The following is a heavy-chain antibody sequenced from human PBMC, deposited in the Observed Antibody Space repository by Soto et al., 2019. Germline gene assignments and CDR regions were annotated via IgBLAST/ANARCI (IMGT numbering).Heavy chain of an antibody. CDR3: ARVGKGEMATIAIDY. D-gene: IGHD5-12*01. CDR1: GFTFSDYY. CDR2: ISSSSSYT. V-gene: IGHV3-11*06. Sequence: GGSLRLSCAASGFTFSDYYMSWIRQAPGKGLEWVSYISSSSSYTNYADSVKGRFTISRDNAKNSLYLQMNSLRAEDTAVYYCARVGKGEMATIAIDYWGQGTLVTVSS. J-gene: IGHJ4*02.